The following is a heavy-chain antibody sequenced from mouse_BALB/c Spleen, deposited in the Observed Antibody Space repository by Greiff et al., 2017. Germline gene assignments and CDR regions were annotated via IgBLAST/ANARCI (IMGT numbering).Heavy chain of an antibody. Sequence: VQLKESGGDLVKPGGSLKLSCAASGFTFSSYGMSWVRQTPDKRLEWVATISSGGSYTYYPDSVKGRFTISRDNAKNTLYLQMSSLKSEDTAMYYCARHDGNYSFADWGQGTLVTVSA. J-gene: IGHJ3*01. D-gene: IGHD2-1*01. CDR3: ARHDGNYSFAD. V-gene: IGHV5-6*01. CDR1: GFTFSSYG. CDR2: ISSGGSYT.